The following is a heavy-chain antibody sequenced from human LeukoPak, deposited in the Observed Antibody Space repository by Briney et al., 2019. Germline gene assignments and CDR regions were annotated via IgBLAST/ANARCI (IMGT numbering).Heavy chain of an antibody. Sequence: SETLSLTCTVSGGSISSSSYYWGWIRQPPGKGLEWIGSIYYSGSTYYNPSLKSRVTISVDTSKNQFSLKLSSVTAADTAVYYCARQIGPLGPFDYWGQGTLVTVSS. J-gene: IGHJ4*02. CDR3: ARQIGPLGPFDY. D-gene: IGHD1-26*01. CDR1: GGSISSSSYY. CDR2: IYYSGST. V-gene: IGHV4-39*01.